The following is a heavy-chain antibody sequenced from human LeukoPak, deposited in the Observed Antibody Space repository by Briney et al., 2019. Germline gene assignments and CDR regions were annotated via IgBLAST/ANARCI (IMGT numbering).Heavy chain of an antibody. CDR2: IYYSGST. D-gene: IGHD5-12*01. J-gene: IGHJ6*03. V-gene: IGHV4-59*01. Sequence: SETLSLTCTVSGDSISNYYWSWIRQPPGKGLEWIGYIYYSGSTNYNPSLKSRVTISVHTSKNQFSLKLSSVTAADTAVYYCASTIRGRYSGYDYLPQDYYYYYMDVWGKGTTVTVSS. CDR3: ASTIRGRYSGYDYLPQDYYYYYMDV. CDR1: GDSISNYY.